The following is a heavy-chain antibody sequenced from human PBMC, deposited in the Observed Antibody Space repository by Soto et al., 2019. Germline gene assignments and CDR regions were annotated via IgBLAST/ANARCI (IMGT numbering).Heavy chain of an antibody. CDR1: GGSISSGGYY. D-gene: IGHD6-19*01. CDR2: IYYSGST. CDR3: ARGSGWRRNWFDP. J-gene: IGHJ5*02. V-gene: IGHV4-31*03. Sequence: SETLSLTYTVSGGSISSGGYYWSWIRQHPGKGLEWIGYIYYSGSTYYNPSLKSRVTISVDTSKNQFSLKLNSVTAADTAVYYCARGSGWRRNWFDPWGQGTLVTVSS.